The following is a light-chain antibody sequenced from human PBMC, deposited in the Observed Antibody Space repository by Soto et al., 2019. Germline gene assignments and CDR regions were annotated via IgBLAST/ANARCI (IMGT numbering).Light chain of an antibody. V-gene: IGLV2-8*01. CDR3: CSYAGSNNYYV. CDR2: EVS. J-gene: IGLJ1*01. CDR1: SSDVGGYNY. Sequence: QSVLTQPASVSGSPGQSITISCTGTSSDVGGYNYVSWYQHHPGKAPKLMIYEVSKRPSGVPDRFSGSKSGNTASLTVSGLQAEDEADYFCCSYAGSNNYYVFGTGTKLTVL.